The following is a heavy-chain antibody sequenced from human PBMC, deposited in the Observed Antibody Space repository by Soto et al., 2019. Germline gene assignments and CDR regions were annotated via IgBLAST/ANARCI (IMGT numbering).Heavy chain of an antibody. V-gene: IGHV3-66*01. J-gene: IGHJ5*02. Sequence: MQLVESGGGVVQPGRSLRLSCAASGFTFSNYAMNWVRQAPGKGLEWVAVIYSGGSTYYADSVKGRFTISRDNSKNTLYLQMNSLRAEDTAVYYCAREDYYGSGSYYNPWGQGTLVTVSS. D-gene: IGHD3-10*01. CDR1: GFTFSNYA. CDR3: AREDYYGSGSYYNP. CDR2: IYSGGST.